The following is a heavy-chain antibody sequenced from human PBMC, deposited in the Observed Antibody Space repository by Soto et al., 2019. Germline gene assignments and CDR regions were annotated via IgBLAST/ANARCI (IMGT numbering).Heavy chain of an antibody. CDR3: ARHSLATQPGDY. CDR1: GFTFSSYG. V-gene: IGHV3-30*03. Sequence: GGSLRLSCAASGFTFSSYGMHWVRQAPGKGLEWVAVISYDGSNKYYADSVKGRFTISRDNSKNTLYLQMTTLRASDSAMYYCARHSLATQPGDYWGQGTRVTVSS. J-gene: IGHJ4*02. CDR2: ISYDGSNK. D-gene: IGHD5-12*01.